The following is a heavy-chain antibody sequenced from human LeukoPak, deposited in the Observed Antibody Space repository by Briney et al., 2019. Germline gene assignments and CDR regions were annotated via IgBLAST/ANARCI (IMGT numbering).Heavy chain of an antibody. CDR1: GYRFDGYC. Sequence: SVKVSCKASGYRFDGYCLHWVRQAPGQGLEWMGWITPNRGDIRIAQKFRGRVTLTRDTSFSTAYMELTGLTSDDTAVYYCARGSIVVSAILVCGDRSSLDHWGRGTLVTVSS. D-gene: IGHD2-21*02. CDR3: ARGSIVVSAILVCGDRSSLDH. CDR2: ITPNRGDI. V-gene: IGHV1-2*02. J-gene: IGHJ4*02.